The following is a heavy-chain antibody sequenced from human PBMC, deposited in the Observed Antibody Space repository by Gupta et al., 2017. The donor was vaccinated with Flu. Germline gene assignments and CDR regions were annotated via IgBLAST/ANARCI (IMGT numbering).Heavy chain of an antibody. J-gene: IGHJ4*02. CDR1: GFPFTTYS. Sequence: EVQMFRAGGGLVQPGGSLRLSCPASGFPFTTYSMACVRQPPGKGLEWVSGVSGSGDNTDYADSVKGRFNISRDTNNNTLYLHLNPRRDEDTAAYYGAKGSYSVGLWVQGTLVTVSS. D-gene: IGHD5-18*01. V-gene: IGHV3-23*01. CDR2: VSGSGDNT. CDR3: AKGSYSVGL.